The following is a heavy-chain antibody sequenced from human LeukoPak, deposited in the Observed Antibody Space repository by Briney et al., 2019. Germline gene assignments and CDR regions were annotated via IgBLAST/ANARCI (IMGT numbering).Heavy chain of an antibody. V-gene: IGHV7-4-1*02. J-gene: IGHJ4*02. CDR2: INTNTGNP. Sequence: AASVKVSCKASGYTFISYTMNWVRQASGQGLEWMGWINTNTGNPTYAQGFTGRFVFSLDTSVNTAYLQISSLKAEDTAVYYCARVDQLWSPNFDYWGQGTLVTVSS. CDR3: ARVDQLWSPNFDY. D-gene: IGHD5-18*01. CDR1: GYTFISYT.